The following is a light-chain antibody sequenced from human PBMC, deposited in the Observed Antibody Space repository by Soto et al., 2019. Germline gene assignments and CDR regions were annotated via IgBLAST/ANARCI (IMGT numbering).Light chain of an antibody. CDR1: QSVSSNY. V-gene: IGKV3-20*01. Sequence: EIVLTQSPGTLSLSPGERATLSCRASQSVSSNYLAWYQHKPGQGPRLLLYGASSRATGIPDRFSGSGSGTDFTLTISRLEPEDFALYYCQKYGSSFTFGPGTKVDIK. CDR3: QKYGSSFT. J-gene: IGKJ3*01. CDR2: GAS.